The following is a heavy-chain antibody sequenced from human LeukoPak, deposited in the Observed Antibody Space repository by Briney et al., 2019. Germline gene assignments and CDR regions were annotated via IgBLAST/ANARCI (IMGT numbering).Heavy chain of an antibody. CDR1: GGSISSYY. Sequence: PSETLSLTCTVSGGSISSYYWSLIRQPAGKGLEWIGRIYTSGSTNYNPSLKSRVTMSVDTSKNQFSLKLSSVTAADTAVYYCARWRSRARGEYYFDYWGQGTLVTVSS. V-gene: IGHV4-4*07. CDR2: IYTSGST. J-gene: IGHJ4*02. D-gene: IGHD3-10*01. CDR3: ARWRSRARGEYYFDY.